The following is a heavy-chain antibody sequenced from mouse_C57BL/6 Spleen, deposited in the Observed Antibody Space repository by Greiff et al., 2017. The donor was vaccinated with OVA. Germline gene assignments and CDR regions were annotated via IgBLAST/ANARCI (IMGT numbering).Heavy chain of an antibody. Sequence: EVKLVESGGGLVQPGGSMKLSCVASGFTFSNYWMNWVRQSPETGLEWVAQIRLKSDNYATHYAESVKGRFTISRDDSKSSVYLQMNNLRAEDTGIYYCTGDTTVVNWYFDVWGTGTTVTVSS. CDR2: IRLKSDNYAT. J-gene: IGHJ1*03. V-gene: IGHV6-3*01. CDR3: TGDTTVVNWYFDV. D-gene: IGHD1-1*01. CDR1: GFTFSNYW.